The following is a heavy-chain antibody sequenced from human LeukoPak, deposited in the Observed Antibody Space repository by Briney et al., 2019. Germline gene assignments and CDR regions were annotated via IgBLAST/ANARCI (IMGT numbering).Heavy chain of an antibody. Sequence: ASVKVSCKASGYTFTSYAMHWVRQAPGQRLEWMGWINAGNGNTKYSQKFQGRVTITRDTSASTAYMELSSLRSEDTAVYYCARDLKITIFGVAEADYYYGMDVWGQGTTVTVSS. V-gene: IGHV1-3*01. D-gene: IGHD3-3*01. J-gene: IGHJ6*02. CDR2: INAGNGNT. CDR1: GYTFTSYA. CDR3: ARDLKITIFGVAEADYYYGMDV.